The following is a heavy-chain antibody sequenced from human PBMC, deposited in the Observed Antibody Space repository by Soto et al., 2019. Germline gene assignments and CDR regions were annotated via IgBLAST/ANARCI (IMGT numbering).Heavy chain of an antibody. V-gene: IGHV3-7*03. Sequence: HPGGSLRLSCAASGFTFSSYWMSWVRQAPGKGLKWVANIKQDGSEKYYVDSVKGRFTISRDNAKNSLYLQMNSLRAEDTAVYYCARDSSSPYVWGSYRLPTNDYWGQGTLVTVSS. D-gene: IGHD3-16*02. J-gene: IGHJ4*02. CDR1: GFTFSSYW. CDR3: ARDSSSPYVWGSYRLPTNDY. CDR2: IKQDGSEK.